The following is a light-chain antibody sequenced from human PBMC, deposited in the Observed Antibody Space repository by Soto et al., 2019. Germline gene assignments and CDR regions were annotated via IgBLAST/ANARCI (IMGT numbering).Light chain of an antibody. CDR1: NGDVGSYDL. Sequence: QSALTQPASVSGSPGQSITISCTGTNGDVGSYDLVSWYQRYPGEAPKLIIYEVNKRPSGISNRFSGSKSGNTASLTISGLQAEDEADYYCSSYAGSNTVVFGGGTKLTVL. CDR2: EVN. CDR3: SSYAGSNTVV. J-gene: IGLJ2*01. V-gene: IGLV2-23*02.